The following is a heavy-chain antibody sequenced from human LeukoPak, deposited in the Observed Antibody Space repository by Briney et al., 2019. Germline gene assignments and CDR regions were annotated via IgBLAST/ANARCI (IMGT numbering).Heavy chain of an antibody. J-gene: IGHJ6*02. CDR3: TRDRYYGMDV. V-gene: IGHV3-74*01. CDR2: TNSDGTST. CDR1: GFTFSKYW. Sequence: GGSLRLSCAASGFTFSKYWMHWVRQAPGKGLVWVSRTNSDGTSTTYADSVKGRFTISRDNAKNTLYLQMNSLRAEDTALYYCTRDRYYGMDVWGQGTTVTVSS.